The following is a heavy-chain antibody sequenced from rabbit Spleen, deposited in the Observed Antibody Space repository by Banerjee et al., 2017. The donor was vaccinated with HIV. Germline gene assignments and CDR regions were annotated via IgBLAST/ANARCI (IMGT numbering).Heavy chain of an antibody. CDR2: IYTGSSGSP. D-gene: IGHD2-1*01. CDR1: GLSFSSRYW. J-gene: IGHJ4*01. Sequence: QSLEESGGDLVKPGASLTLTCTVSGLSFSSRYWISWVRQAPGKGLEWIADIYTGSSGSPYYASRAKGRFAISKASSTTVTLQMTSLTAADTATYFCARDDHGGGLFYFDLWDQGTLVTVS. V-gene: IGHV1S40*01. CDR3: ARDDHGGGLFYFDL.